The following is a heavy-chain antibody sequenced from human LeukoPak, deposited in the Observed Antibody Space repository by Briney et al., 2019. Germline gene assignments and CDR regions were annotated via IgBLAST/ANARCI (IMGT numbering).Heavy chain of an antibody. CDR3: ASLRWFGEKDNWFDP. J-gene: IGHJ5*02. D-gene: IGHD3-10*01. CDR1: GFTVSNNY. V-gene: IGHV3-66*01. Sequence: PGGSLRLSCAASGFTVSNNYMSWVRQAPGKGLEWVSVIYSGGSAYYADSVKGRFSISRDKSKNSLYLQMNSLRAEDTAVYYCASLRWFGEKDNWFDPWGQGTLVTVSS. CDR2: IYSGGSA.